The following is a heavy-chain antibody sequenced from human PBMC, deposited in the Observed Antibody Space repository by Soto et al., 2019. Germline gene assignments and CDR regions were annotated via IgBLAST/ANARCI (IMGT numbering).Heavy chain of an antibody. Sequence: GGSLRLSCAASGFTVSSNYMSWVRQAPGKGLEWVSVIYSGGSTYYADSVKGRFTISRDNSKNTLYLQMNSLRAEDTAVYYCARVWFGELSPWWFDPWGQGTLVTVSS. CDR1: GFTVSSNY. J-gene: IGHJ5*02. D-gene: IGHD3-10*01. V-gene: IGHV3-53*01. CDR2: IYSGGST. CDR3: ARVWFGELSPWWFDP.